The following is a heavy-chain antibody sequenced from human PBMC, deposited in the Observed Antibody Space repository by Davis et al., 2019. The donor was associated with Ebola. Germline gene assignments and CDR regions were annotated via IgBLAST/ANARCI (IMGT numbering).Heavy chain of an antibody. CDR2: TTIDGSKI. CDR1: GFTFSSYW. Sequence: PGGSLRLSCAASGFTFSSYWIHWVRQVPGKGLLWVSRTTIDGSKINYADSVKGRFTISRDNAKNTLYLQMNSLRAEDTAVYYCARVAYGDYWRWFDSWGQGTLVTGSS. J-gene: IGHJ5*01. D-gene: IGHD4-17*01. V-gene: IGHV3-74*01. CDR3: ARVAYGDYWRWFDS.